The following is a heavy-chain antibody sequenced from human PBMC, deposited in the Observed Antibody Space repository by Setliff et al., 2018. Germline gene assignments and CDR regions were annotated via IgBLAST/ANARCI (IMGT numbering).Heavy chain of an antibody. CDR3: AKDRTTQGMINWFDP. D-gene: IGHD1-1*01. V-gene: IGHV4-61*09. CDR1: GGSISSGNYY. Sequence: SETLSLTCTVSGGSISSGNYYWSWVRQPAGKGLEWIGHVYSRGYTEYNPSLRSQVTISVDTSKNQFSLKLSSVTAADTAVYYCAKDRTTQGMINWFDPWGQGTLVTVSS. CDR2: VYSRGYT. J-gene: IGHJ5*02.